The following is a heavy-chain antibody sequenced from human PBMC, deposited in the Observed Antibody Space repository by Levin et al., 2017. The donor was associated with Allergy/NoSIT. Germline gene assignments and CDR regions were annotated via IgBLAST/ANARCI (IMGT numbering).Heavy chain of an antibody. CDR3: ARVHDEYSSSSYYFDY. Sequence: GGSLRLSCAASGFTFSSYAMHWVRQAPGKGLEWVAVISYDGSNKYYADSVKGRFTISRDNSKNTLYLQMNSLRAEDTAVYYCARVHDEYSSSSYYFDYWGQGTLVTVSS. CDR1: GFTFSSYA. J-gene: IGHJ4*02. CDR2: ISYDGSNK. D-gene: IGHD6-6*01. V-gene: IGHV3-30-3*01.